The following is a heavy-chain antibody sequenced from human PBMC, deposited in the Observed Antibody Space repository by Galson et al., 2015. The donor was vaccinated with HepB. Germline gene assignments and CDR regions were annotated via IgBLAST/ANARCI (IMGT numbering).Heavy chain of an antibody. Sequence: SLRLSCAASGFTFINHALSWVRQAPGMGLEWVSSITSDGSAYYADSVRGRFTISRDNSKNTVSLQINSLRAEDTAVYYCAREGRCWLFDYWGRGTLVPVSS. V-gene: IGHV3-23*01. CDR1: GFTFINHA. J-gene: IGHJ4*02. CDR2: ITSDGSA. D-gene: IGHD2-21*01. CDR3: AREGRCWLFDY.